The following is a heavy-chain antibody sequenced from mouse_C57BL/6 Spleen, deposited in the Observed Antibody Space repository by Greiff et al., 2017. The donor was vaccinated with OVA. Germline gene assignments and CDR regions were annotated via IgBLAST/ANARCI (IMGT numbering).Heavy chain of an antibody. J-gene: IGHJ4*01. CDR3: ARWGSPGAMDY. V-gene: IGHV1-26*01. CDR2: INPNNGGT. Sequence: EVQLQQSGPELVKPGASVKISCKASGYTFTDYYMNWVKQSHGKSLEWIGDINPNNGGTSYNQKFKGKATLTVDKSSSTAYMELRSLTSEDSAVYYCARWGSPGAMDYWGQGTSVTVSS. CDR1: GYTFTDYY.